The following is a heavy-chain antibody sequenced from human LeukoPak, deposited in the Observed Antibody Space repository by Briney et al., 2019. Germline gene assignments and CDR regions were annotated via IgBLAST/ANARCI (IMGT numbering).Heavy chain of an antibody. V-gene: IGHV4-39*07. CDR2: IHYSGST. D-gene: IGHD1-26*01. CDR1: GASISTNGHS. CDR3: ARVKPPIVGATPWRAFDI. J-gene: IGHJ3*02. Sequence: SESLSLTCTVSGASISTNGHSWGWIRQTPGKGLEWIGSIHYSGSTDSGTTYYNPSLRSRVAISVDTSKNQFSLKLRSVTAADTAVYYCARVKPPIVGATPWRAFDIWGQGTMVTVSS.